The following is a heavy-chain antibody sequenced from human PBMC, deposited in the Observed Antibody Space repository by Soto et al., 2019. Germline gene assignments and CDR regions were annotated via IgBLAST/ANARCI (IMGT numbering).Heavy chain of an antibody. J-gene: IGHJ5*02. CDR3: ARDQGVAAAGIPWFDP. CDR1: GDSINTYH. D-gene: IGHD6-13*01. Sequence: PSETLSLTCTVSGDSINTYHWRWIRQPAGKGLEWVAHVHSSGSTNYNPSLKSRVTMSVDTSKNQCDLRLMSVTAADTAVYYCARDQGVAAAGIPWFDPWGQGSRVTVSS. CDR2: VHSSGST. V-gene: IGHV4-4*07.